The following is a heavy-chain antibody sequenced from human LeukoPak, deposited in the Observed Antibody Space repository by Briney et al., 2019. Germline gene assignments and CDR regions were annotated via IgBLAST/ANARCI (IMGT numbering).Heavy chain of an antibody. CDR2: IYHSGST. CDR1: GGSITKYY. V-gene: IGHV4-38-2*02. J-gene: IGHJ6*03. Sequence: KPSETLSLTCTVSGGSITKYYWGWIRQPPGKGLEWIGSIYHSGSTYYNPSLKSRVTISVDTSKNQFSLKLSSVTAADTAVYYCARHPSSSSSLYYYYMDVWGKGTTVTVSS. CDR3: ARHPSSSSSLYYYYMDV. D-gene: IGHD6-6*01.